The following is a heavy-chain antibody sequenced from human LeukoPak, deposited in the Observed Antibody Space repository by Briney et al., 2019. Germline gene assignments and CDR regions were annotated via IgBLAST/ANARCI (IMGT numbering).Heavy chain of an antibody. CDR1: GGTFSSYA. Sequence: SVKVSCKASGGTFSSYAISWVRQAPGQGLEWMGGIIPIFGTANYAQKFQGRVTITADESTSTAYMELSSMRSEDTAVYYCARGLYCGGDCYSDDAFDIWGQGTMVTVSS. J-gene: IGHJ3*02. D-gene: IGHD2-21*01. CDR3: ARGLYCGGDCYSDDAFDI. CDR2: IIPIFGTA. V-gene: IGHV1-69*13.